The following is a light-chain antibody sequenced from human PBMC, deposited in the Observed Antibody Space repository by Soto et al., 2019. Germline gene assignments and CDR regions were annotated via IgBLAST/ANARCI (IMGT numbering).Light chain of an antibody. CDR3: EQYGSSPRT. V-gene: IGKV3-20*01. J-gene: IGKJ1*01. CDR2: GIS. Sequence: EIVLPQSPGTLSLSPGERATLSCRASQSVISNYFAWYQQKPGQAPRLLIYGISTRATGVPDRFSGSGSGTDFTLTIRRLEPEDFAVYYCEQYGSSPRTFGQGTKVDIK. CDR1: QSVISNY.